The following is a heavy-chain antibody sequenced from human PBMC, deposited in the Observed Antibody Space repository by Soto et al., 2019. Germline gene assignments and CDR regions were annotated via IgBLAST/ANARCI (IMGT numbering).Heavy chain of an antibody. CDR1: GDSINSGGYY. Sequence: QVQLQESGPGLVKPSQTLSLTCTVSGDSINSGGYYWSWIRQHPGKGLEWIGYIYYTGSTYYNPSLTSRVTISVGTSQNQFSLRLSSVTAADTAIYYCSGVTADSTGYSSFDIWGQGRMVTVSS. D-gene: IGHD3-22*01. CDR2: IYYTGST. J-gene: IGHJ3*02. V-gene: IGHV4-31*03. CDR3: SGVTADSTGYSSFDI.